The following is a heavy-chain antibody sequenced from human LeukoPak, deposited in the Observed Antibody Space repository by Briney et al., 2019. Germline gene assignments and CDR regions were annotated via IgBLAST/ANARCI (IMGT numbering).Heavy chain of an antibody. CDR1: GGSMTNLH. D-gene: IGHD2/OR15-2a*01. J-gene: IGHJ6*02. CDR3: AKGGSTNFYYGDV. Sequence: PSETLSLTCSVWGGSMTNLHWTWLPESPGKGLEWIGDIYDGGSTRYNCSLESRVTISVATSKNQFSLTLSSVTAADTAVYYCAKGGSTNFYYGDVWGQGTTVTVSS. V-gene: IGHV4-59*01. CDR2: IYDGGST.